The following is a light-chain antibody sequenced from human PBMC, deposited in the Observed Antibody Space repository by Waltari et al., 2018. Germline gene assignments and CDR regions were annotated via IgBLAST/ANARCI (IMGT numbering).Light chain of an antibody. Sequence: RRAHRGGTRGLGWYQQKPGQAPRLVIYGACRVPSGIPDRFSGSGSGTDFSLTISRLGSEDFGVYYCQQYRSLPATFGQGTKVEIK. J-gene: IGKJ1*01. V-gene: IGKV3-20*01. CDR3: QQYRSLPAT. CDR2: GAC. CDR1: HRGGTRG.